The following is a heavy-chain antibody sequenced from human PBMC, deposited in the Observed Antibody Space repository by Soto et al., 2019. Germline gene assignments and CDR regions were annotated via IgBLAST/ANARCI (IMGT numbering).Heavy chain of an antibody. CDR1: GFTFSSYS. CDR3: ASLLGYCSGGSCYYYYGMDV. D-gene: IGHD2-15*01. V-gene: IGHV3-48*02. Sequence: GGSLRLSCAASGFTFSSYSMNWVRQAPGKGLEWVSYISSSSSTIYYADSVKGRFTISRDNAKNSLYLQMNSLRDEDTAVYYCASLLGYCSGGSCYYYYGMDVWGQGTTVTVSS. CDR2: ISSSSSTI. J-gene: IGHJ6*02.